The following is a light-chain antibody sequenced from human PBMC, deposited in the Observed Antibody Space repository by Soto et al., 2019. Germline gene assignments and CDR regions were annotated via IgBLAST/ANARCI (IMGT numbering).Light chain of an antibody. CDR1: QSINIY. Sequence: DIQMTQSPSCLSASVGDSVTITCRASQSINIYLSWYQQKPGKAPKLLINVASTLQGGVPSRFSGSGSGTEFTLAISSLQPEDSATYYYQKSFSTPQTFGGGTRVEIK. V-gene: IGKV1-39*01. J-gene: IGKJ4*01. CDR2: VAS. CDR3: QKSFSTPQT.